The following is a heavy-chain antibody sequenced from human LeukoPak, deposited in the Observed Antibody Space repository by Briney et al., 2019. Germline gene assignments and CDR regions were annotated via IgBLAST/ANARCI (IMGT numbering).Heavy chain of an antibody. D-gene: IGHD2-15*01. V-gene: IGHV3-21*06. CDR3: ARDVVEYCSGGSCTRYAY. Sequence: GGSLRLSCATSGFSFSSHDMNWVRQAPGQGLEWVSSISGSSKSIDYADSLKGRFAISRDNARNSLFLQMNSLRVEDTGVYYCARDVVEYCSGGSCTRYAYWGQGSLVTVSS. CDR1: GFSFSSHD. CDR2: ISGSSKSI. J-gene: IGHJ4*02.